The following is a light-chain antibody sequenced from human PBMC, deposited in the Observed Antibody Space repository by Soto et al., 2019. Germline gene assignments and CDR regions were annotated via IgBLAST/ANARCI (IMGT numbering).Light chain of an antibody. CDR1: QSVSSSY. Sequence: EIVLTQSPGTLSLSPGERAALSCRASQSVSSSYLAWYQQKPGQAPRLLIYDASNRATGVPAKVSGSGSGTDFTLTISSLEPEDFALYYCHQYSNRPPTFGPGTKVDFK. CDR3: HQYSNRPPT. CDR2: DAS. V-gene: IGKV3D-20*02. J-gene: IGKJ3*01.